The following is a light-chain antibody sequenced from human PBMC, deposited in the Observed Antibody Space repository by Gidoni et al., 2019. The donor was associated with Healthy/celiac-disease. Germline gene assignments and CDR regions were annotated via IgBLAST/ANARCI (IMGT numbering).Light chain of an antibody. CDR1: QSVSSY. CDR3: QQRSNWLSIT. CDR2: DAS. V-gene: IGKV3-11*01. Sequence: IVLPQSPATLSLSPGERATLPCRASQSVSSYLAWYQQKPGQAPRLLIYDASNRATGIPARFSGSGSGTDFTLTISSLEPEDFAVYYCQQRSNWLSITFGQGTRLEIK. J-gene: IGKJ5*01.